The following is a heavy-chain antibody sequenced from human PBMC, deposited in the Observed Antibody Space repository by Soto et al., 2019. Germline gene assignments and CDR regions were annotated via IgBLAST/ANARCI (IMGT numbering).Heavy chain of an antibody. V-gene: IGHV3-23*01. CDR2: ISGSGGST. J-gene: IGHJ4*02. CDR3: EKDNDFWSGLDY. D-gene: IGHD3-3*01. CDR1: GFTFSSYA. Sequence: EVQLLESGGGVVQPGRSLRLSWAASGFTFSSYAMSWVRQAPGKGLEWVSAISGSGGSTYYADSVKGRFTISRDNSKNTLYLQMNSLRARDTAVYYCEKDNDFWSGLDYWGQGTLVTVSS.